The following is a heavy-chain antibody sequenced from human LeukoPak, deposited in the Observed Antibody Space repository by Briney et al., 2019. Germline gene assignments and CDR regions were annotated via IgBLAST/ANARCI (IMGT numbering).Heavy chain of an antibody. Sequence: PGGSLRLSCAASGFTLGTHCMTWVRQAPGKGLEWVSSISSSSNYIHYADSVKGRFTISRDNAENSLYLQMNGLRAEDTTMYYCVRSQGGYYYDSSGYYQGPLDYWGQGTLVTVPS. J-gene: IGHJ4*02. V-gene: IGHV3-21*01. CDR1: GFTLGTHC. CDR3: VRSQGGYYYDSSGYYQGPLDY. D-gene: IGHD3-22*01. CDR2: ISSSSNYI.